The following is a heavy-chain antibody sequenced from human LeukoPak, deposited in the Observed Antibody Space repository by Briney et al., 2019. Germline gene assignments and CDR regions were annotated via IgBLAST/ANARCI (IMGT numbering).Heavy chain of an antibody. J-gene: IGHJ4*02. D-gene: IGHD1-14*01. CDR1: GFTFSNYA. Sequence: PGGSLRLSCGASGFTFSNYAMSWVRQAPGKGLEWVSGISDSGSTAFYADSVKGRFFISRDNSKSTLYLQMNSLRAEDTAVYYCAKDSRNLPFDYWGQGTLVTVSS. V-gene: IGHV3-23*01. CDR2: ISDSGSTA. CDR3: AKDSRNLPFDY.